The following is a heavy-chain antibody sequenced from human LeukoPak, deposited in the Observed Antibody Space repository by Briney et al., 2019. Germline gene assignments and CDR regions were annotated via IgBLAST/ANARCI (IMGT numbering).Heavy chain of an antibody. Sequence: GASVKVSCKVSGYTLTEMSIHWVRQAPGGALEWMGGFDPEDGETVYAPKFHGRVTMTTDTSTSTAYMELRSLRSDDTAVYFCARDRAVTAIFSDYWGQGSLVTVSS. J-gene: IGHJ4*02. V-gene: IGHV1-24*01. CDR1: GYTLTEMS. CDR3: ARDRAVTAIFSDY. CDR2: FDPEDGET. D-gene: IGHD2-21*02.